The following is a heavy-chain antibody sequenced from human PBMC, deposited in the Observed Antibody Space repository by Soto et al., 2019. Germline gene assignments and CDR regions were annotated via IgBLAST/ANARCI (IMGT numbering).Heavy chain of an antibody. CDR1: GFTFSDYY. D-gene: IGHD1-1*01. CDR2: ITSTNSYT. J-gene: IGHJ4*02. CDR3: ARGSPRNTDFDY. Sequence: GGSLRLSCAASGFTFSDYYMNWIRQAPGKGLEWVSYITSTNSYTDYADSVKGRFTISRDNAKNSLYLQMNSLRAEDTAVYYCARGSPRNTDFDYWGQGTLVTVSS. V-gene: IGHV3-11*06.